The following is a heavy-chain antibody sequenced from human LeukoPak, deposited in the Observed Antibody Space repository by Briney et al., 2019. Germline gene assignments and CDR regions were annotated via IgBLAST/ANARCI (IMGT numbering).Heavy chain of an antibody. CDR3: AKGNYYGSGRNHPWYYYYMDV. J-gene: IGHJ6*03. CDR1: GFTFSTYG. D-gene: IGHD3-10*01. Sequence: GGSLRLSCAASGFTFSTYGMHWVRQAPGEGLEWVAFIRYDGSHKYYADSVKGRFTISRDNSKNTLYLQMNSLRAEDTAVYYCAKGNYYGSGRNHPWYYYYMDVWGKGTTVTISS. V-gene: IGHV3-30*02. CDR2: IRYDGSHK.